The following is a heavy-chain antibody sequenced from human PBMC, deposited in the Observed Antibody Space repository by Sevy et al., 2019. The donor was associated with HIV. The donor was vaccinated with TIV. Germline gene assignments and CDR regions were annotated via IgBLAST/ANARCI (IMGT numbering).Heavy chain of an antibody. J-gene: IGHJ4*02. V-gene: IGHV3-48*02. Sequence: GGSLRLSCAASGFTFSSDSMNWVRQAPGKELEWVSYISSSSSTIYYADSVKGRFTISRDNAKNSLYLQMNSLRDEDTAVYHCAGDGQGAYYDFWDGYYHSYYFDYWGQGTLVTVSS. CDR1: GFTFSSDS. D-gene: IGHD3-3*01. CDR2: ISSSSSTI. CDR3: AGDGQGAYYDFWDGYYHSYYFDY.